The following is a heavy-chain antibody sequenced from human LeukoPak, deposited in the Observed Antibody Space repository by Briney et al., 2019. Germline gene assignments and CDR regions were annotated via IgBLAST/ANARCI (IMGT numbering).Heavy chain of an antibody. CDR3: ARSGITIFGVITVFDP. V-gene: IGHV4-38-2*01. D-gene: IGHD3-3*01. CDR2: IYHSGST. CDR1: GYSISSGYY. Sequence: PSETLSLTCAVSGYSISSGYYWGWIRQPPGKGLEWIGSIYHSGSTYYNPSLKSRVTISVDTSKNQFSLKLSSVTAADTAVYYCARSGITIFGVITVFDPWGQGTLVTVSS. J-gene: IGHJ5*02.